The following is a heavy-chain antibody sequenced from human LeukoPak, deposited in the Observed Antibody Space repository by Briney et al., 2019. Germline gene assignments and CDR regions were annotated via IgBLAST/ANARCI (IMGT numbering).Heavy chain of an antibody. CDR3: ASGYSSGWYVIDY. V-gene: IGHV3-7*01. CDR2: IKQDGSEK. Sequence: GGSLRLSCAASGFTFSSYWMSWVRQAPGKGLEWVANIKQDGSEKYYVVSVKGRFTISRDNAKNSLYLQMNSLRADDTAVYYCASGYSSGWYVIDYWGQGTLVTVSS. CDR1: GFTFSSYW. D-gene: IGHD6-19*01. J-gene: IGHJ4*02.